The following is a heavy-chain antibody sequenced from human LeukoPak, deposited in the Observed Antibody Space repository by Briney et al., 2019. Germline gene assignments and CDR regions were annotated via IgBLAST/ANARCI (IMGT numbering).Heavy chain of an antibody. J-gene: IGHJ5*02. D-gene: IGHD5-12*01. CDR2: ISGSGGST. CDR1: GFTFSSYA. V-gene: IGHV3-23*01. CDR3: AKALYSGYDWRHGSPNNWFDP. Sequence: PGGSLRLSCAASGFTFSSYAMSWVRQAPGKGLEWVSAISGSGGSTYYADSVKGRFTISRDNSKNTLYLQMNSLRAEDTAVYYCAKALYSGYDWRHGSPNNWFDPWGQGTLVTVSS.